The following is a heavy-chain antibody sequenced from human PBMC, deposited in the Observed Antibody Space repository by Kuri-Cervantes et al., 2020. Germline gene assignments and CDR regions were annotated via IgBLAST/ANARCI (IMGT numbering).Heavy chain of an antibody. CDR3: AKDRTMLRDMDV. CDR2: LSGSGGST. CDR1: GFTFSSYW. D-gene: IGHD3-10*01. V-gene: IGHV3-23*01. J-gene: IGHJ6*02. Sequence: GGSLRLSCAASGFTFSSYWMSWVRQAPGKGLEWVSALSGSGGSTYYADSVKGRFTISRDNSKNTLYLQMNSLRAEDTAVYYCAKDRTMLRDMDVWGQGTTVTVSS.